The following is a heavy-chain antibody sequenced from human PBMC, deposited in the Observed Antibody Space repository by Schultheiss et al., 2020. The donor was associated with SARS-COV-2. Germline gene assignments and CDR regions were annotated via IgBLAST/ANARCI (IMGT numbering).Heavy chain of an antibody. CDR1: GFTFSDYY. J-gene: IGHJ6*02. D-gene: IGHD2-15*01. CDR3: ARDDEVGIVVVVAATPPYYYGMNV. CDR2: ISSSSSYT. Sequence: GGSLRLSCAASGFTFSDYYMSWIRQAPGKGLEWVSYISSSSSYTNYADSVKGRFTISRDNSKNTLYLQMNSLRAEDTAVYYCARDDEVGIVVVVAATPPYYYGMNVWGQGTTVTVAS. V-gene: IGHV3-11*05.